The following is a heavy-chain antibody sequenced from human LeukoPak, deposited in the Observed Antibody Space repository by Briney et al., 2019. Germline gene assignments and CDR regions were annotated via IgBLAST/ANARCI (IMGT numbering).Heavy chain of an antibody. D-gene: IGHD5-12*01. J-gene: IGHJ6*02. CDR3: ARARVASHPFYYYAMDV. Sequence: GASVKVSCKASGFTFTSYVFTWVRQAPGQGLEWMGWISAYVGHTDYAQKLQGRVTLTTDTSTGTAYMELRSLRSDDTAVYFCARARVASHPFYYYAMDVWGQGTTVTVSS. CDR1: GFTFTSYV. V-gene: IGHV1-18*01. CDR2: ISAYVGHT.